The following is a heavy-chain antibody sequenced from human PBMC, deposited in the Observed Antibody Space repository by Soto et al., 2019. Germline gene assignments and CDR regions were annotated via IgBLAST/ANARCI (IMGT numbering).Heavy chain of an antibody. CDR2: VSGDNGHT. V-gene: IGHV1-18*01. Sequence: QVQLVQSGAEVKKPGASVKVSCKASRYTFTTHGISWVRQAPGQGLEWVGWVSGDNGHTNYAQSLQGRVTMTTDTSTNTAYMELRSLRSVDTAVYYCARDLGYCRSGTCYREWFDPWGQGTLVTVSS. D-gene: IGHD2-15*01. J-gene: IGHJ5*02. CDR1: RYTFTTHG. CDR3: ARDLGYCRSGTCYREWFDP.